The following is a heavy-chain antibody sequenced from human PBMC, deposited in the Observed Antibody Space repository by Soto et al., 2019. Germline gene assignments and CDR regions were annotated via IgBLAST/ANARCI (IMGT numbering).Heavy chain of an antibody. V-gene: IGHV5-10-1*01. CDR1: GYSFTSYW. CDR3: ARRGGSSSSGQYYYYGMDG. CDR2: IDPSDSYT. D-gene: IGHD6-6*01. J-gene: IGHJ6*02. Sequence: PGESLKISCKGSGYSFTSYWISWVRQMPGKGLEWMGRIDPSDSYTNYSPSFQGHVTISADKSISTAYLQWSSLKASDTAMYYCARRGGSSSSGQYYYYGMDGWGQGTTVTFSS.